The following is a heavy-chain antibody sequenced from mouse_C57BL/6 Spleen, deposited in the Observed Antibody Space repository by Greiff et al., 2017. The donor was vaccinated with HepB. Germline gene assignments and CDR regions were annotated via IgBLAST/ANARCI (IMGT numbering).Heavy chain of an antibody. CDR2: ISSGSSNI. V-gene: IGHV5-17*01. CDR1: GFTFSDYG. D-gene: IGHD5-1*01. Sequence: EVKLMESGGGLVKPGGSLKLSCAASGFTFSDYGMHWVRQAPEKGLEWVAYISSGSSNIYYADTVKGRFTISRDNAKNTLFLQMTSLRSEDTAMYYCARTYNYAMDYWGQGTSVTVSS. J-gene: IGHJ4*01. CDR3: ARTYNYAMDY.